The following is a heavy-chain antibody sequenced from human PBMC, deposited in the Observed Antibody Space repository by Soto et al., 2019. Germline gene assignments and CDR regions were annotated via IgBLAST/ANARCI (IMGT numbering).Heavy chain of an antibody. D-gene: IGHD6-13*01. CDR3: AKDIAAAGSDYFDY. Sequence: VQLVESGGGLVQPGRSLRLSCAASGFTFDDYAMHWVRQAPGKGLEWVSGISWNSGSIGYADSVKGRFTISRDNAKNSLYLQMNSLRAEDTALYYCAKDIAAAGSDYFDYWGQGTLVTVSS. J-gene: IGHJ4*02. CDR2: ISWNSGSI. CDR1: GFTFDDYA. V-gene: IGHV3-9*01.